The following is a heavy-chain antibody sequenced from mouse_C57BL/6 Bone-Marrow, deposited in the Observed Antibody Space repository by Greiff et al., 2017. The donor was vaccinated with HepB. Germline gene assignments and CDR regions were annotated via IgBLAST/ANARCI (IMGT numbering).Heavy chain of an antibody. D-gene: IGHD2-4*01. Sequence: QVQLQQSGAELVKPGASVKMSCKASGYTFTSYWITWVKQRPGQGLEWIGDIYPGSGSTNYNEKFKSKATLTVDTSSSTAYMQLSSLTSEDSAVYYCAREEGYDYDGEAYWGQGTLVTVSA. CDR1: GYTFTSYW. V-gene: IGHV1-55*01. CDR3: AREEGYDYDGEAY. J-gene: IGHJ3*01. CDR2: IYPGSGST.